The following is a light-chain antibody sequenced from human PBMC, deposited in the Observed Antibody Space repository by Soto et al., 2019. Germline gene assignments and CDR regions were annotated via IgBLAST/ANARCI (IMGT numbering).Light chain of an antibody. CDR2: GAS. V-gene: IGKV3-20*01. J-gene: IGKJ1*01. CDR1: QSVSSSY. CDR3: QQYEAVVT. Sequence: EIVLTQCKGTLSLAPGERATLSFRASQSVSSSYLAWYQQKPGRALRLLIDGASTRATGIPDRFSGSGSGTDFTLTISRLEPEDVAVYYCQQYEAVVTFGQGTKVDIK.